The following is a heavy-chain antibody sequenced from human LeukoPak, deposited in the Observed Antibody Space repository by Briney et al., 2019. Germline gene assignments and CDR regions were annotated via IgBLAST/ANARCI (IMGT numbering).Heavy chain of an antibody. CDR2: IRYDEIEK. CDR1: GFAFSGYN. Sequence: GGSLRLSCAASGFAFSGYNMHWVRQAPGKGLEWVALIRYDEIEKYYADSVKGRFTISRDNSKNTLFLQMNSLRAEDTAVYYCAKEAAGPNYYFDYWGQGTLVTVSS. J-gene: IGHJ4*02. CDR3: AKEAAGPNYYFDY. D-gene: IGHD6-25*01. V-gene: IGHV3-30*02.